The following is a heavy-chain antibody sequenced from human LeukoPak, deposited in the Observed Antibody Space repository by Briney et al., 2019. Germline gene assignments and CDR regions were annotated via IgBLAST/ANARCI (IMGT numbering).Heavy chain of an antibody. Sequence: PGGSLRLSCAASGFTFSSYWMSWVRQAPGKGLEWVANIKQDGSEKYYVDSVKGRFTISRDNAKNSLYLQMNSLRAEDTAVYYCARVKPEMATPGLDYWGQGTLVTVSS. D-gene: IGHD5-24*01. CDR3: ARVKPEMATPGLDY. J-gene: IGHJ4*02. CDR1: GFTFSSYW. V-gene: IGHV3-7*01. CDR2: IKQDGSEK.